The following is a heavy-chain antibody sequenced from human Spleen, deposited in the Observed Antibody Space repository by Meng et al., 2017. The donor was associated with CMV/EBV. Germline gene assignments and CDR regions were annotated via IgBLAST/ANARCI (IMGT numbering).Heavy chain of an antibody. CDR2: IRFHGSNQ. CDR1: GFTFSTFG. J-gene: IGHJ6*02. Sequence: GGSLRLSCAASGFTFSTFGMHWVRQAPGKGLEWVAFIRFHGSNQYYADSVKGRFTISRDNSRDTLYLQMNSLRVEDTAMYYCARLNIVATYYYGMDVWGQGTTVTVSS. CDR3: ARLNIVATYYYGMDV. V-gene: IGHV3-30*02. D-gene: IGHD2/OR15-2a*01.